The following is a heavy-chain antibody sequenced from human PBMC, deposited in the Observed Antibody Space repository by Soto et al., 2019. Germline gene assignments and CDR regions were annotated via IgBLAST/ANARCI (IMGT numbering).Heavy chain of an antibody. V-gene: IGHV3-30*18. J-gene: IGHJ4*02. CDR3: AKLPVDYGGNECY. Sequence: QVQLVESGGGVVQPGRSLRLSCAASGFTFSSYGMHWVRQAPGKGLEWVAVISYDGSNKYYADSVKGRFTISRDNSKNTLYLQMNSLRAEDTAVYYCAKLPVDYGGNECYWGQGTLVTVSS. D-gene: IGHD4-17*01. CDR1: GFTFSSYG. CDR2: ISYDGSNK.